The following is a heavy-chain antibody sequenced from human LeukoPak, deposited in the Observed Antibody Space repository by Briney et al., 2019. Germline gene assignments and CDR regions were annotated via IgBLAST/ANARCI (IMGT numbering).Heavy chain of an antibody. Sequence: GGSLRLSCAASGFTVSSNHMNWVRQTPGKGLEWVSIIYINAGTTHYADSVKGRFIISRENSENTVYLQMNNLRADDSAVYYCARDGSNFYFDYWGQGALVTVSS. CDR3: ARDGSNFYFDY. CDR1: GFTVSSNH. CDR2: IYINAGTT. J-gene: IGHJ4*02. D-gene: IGHD5-24*01. V-gene: IGHV3-66*01.